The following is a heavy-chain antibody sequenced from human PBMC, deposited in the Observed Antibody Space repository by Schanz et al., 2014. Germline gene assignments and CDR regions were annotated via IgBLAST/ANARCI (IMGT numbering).Heavy chain of an antibody. J-gene: IGHJ5*02. V-gene: IGHV1-69*08. CDR2: IVPIAGIA. D-gene: IGHD3-22*01. Sequence: QVHLVQSGAEVKKPGSSVKVSCKAYGGTFSSDTFSWVRQAPGQGLEWMGRIVPIAGIANYAQRFQGRFTITADKSSDTAYMELSSLRSEDTAVYYCAREVGLYDRGWFDPWGQGTLXTVSS. CDR3: AREVGLYDRGWFDP. CDR1: GGTFSSDT.